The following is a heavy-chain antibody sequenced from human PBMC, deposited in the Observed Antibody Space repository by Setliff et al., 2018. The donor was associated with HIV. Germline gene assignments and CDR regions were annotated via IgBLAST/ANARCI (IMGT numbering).Heavy chain of an antibody. V-gene: IGHV3-20*04. D-gene: IGHD6-6*01. CDR3: AREYSEAAPHFDS. J-gene: IGHJ5*01. CDR2: ISGSGITT. CDR1: GFNFADYG. Sequence: GGSLRLSCIVSGFNFADYGMSWVRQVPGKGLEWVAGISGSGITTTYADSVKGRFTIFRDNAKNSLYMQMNTLGAEDTAFYYCAREYSEAAPHFDSWGQGTLVAVSS.